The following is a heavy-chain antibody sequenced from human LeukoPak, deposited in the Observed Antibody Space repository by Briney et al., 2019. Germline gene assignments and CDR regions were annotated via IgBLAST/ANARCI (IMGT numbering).Heavy chain of an antibody. D-gene: IGHD3-22*01. CDR3: ARVLHKRNYDSSTYYGY. CDR1: GFTFSSHS. J-gene: IGHJ4*02. V-gene: IGHV3-48*01. Sequence: GGSLRLSCAASGFTFSSHSMNWVRQAPGTGLECVSYISSSSTTIYYADSVKARFTISRHNAKNSLYLQMNSLRAEDTAVYYCARVLHKRNYDSSTYYGYWGQGTLVTVSS. CDR2: ISSSSTTI.